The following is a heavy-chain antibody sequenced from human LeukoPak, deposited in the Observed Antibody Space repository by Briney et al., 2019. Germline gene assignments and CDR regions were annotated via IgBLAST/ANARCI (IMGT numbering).Heavy chain of an antibody. Sequence: HAGGSLRLSCAASGFTLSSYAMSWVRQAPGKGLEWVSTISGSGSSTYYADSVKGRFTISRDNSKNTLYLQMNSLRADDTAIYYCAKDRVSTTVVTRNYFDYWGQGTLVTVSS. CDR2: ISGSGSST. V-gene: IGHV3-23*01. CDR3: AKDRVSTTVVTRNYFDY. D-gene: IGHD4-23*01. CDR1: GFTLSSYA. J-gene: IGHJ4*02.